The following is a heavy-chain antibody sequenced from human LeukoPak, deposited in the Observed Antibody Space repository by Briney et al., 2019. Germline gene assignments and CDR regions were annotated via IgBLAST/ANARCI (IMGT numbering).Heavy chain of an antibody. D-gene: IGHD2-15*01. J-gene: IGHJ3*02. V-gene: IGHV4-39*07. CDR1: GGSVSSGSCY. Sequence: SETLSLTCTVSGGSVSSGSCYWSWIRQPPGKGLEWIGEINHSGSTNYNPSLKSRVTISVDTSKNQFSLKLSSVTAADTAVYYCARSGGTSARVNAFDIWGQGTMVTVSS. CDR2: INHSGST. CDR3: ARSGGTSARVNAFDI.